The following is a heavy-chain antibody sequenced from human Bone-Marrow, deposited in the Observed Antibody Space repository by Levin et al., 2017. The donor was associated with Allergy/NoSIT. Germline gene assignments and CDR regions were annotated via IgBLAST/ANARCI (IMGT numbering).Heavy chain of an antibody. CDR2: INPANGDT. D-gene: IGHD3-22*01. J-gene: IGHJ4*02. CDR3: ARKDYYSSGSYYFDY. Sequence: ASVKVSCKASGYSFTNYPIHWVRQAPGQGLEWMGWINPANGDTGYSQNFQGRVTMTRDTSASTAYMELSSLRSEDTSVFYCARKDYYSSGSYYFDYWGQGTLVTVSS. CDR1: GYSFTNYP. V-gene: IGHV1-3*01.